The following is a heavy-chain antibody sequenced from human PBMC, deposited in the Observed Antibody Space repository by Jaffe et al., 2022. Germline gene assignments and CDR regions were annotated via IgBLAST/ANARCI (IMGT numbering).Heavy chain of an antibody. CDR2: INHSGST. Sequence: QVQLQQWGAGLLKPSETLSLTCAVYGGSFSGYYWSWIRQPPGKGLEWIGEINHSGSTNYNPSLKSRVTISVDTSKNQFSLKLSSVTAADTAVYYCARNLHITHTIFGGGYWYFDLWGRGTLVTVSS. J-gene: IGHJ2*01. CDR1: GGSFSGYY. V-gene: IGHV4-34*01. D-gene: IGHD3-3*01. CDR3: ARNLHITHTIFGGGYWYFDL.